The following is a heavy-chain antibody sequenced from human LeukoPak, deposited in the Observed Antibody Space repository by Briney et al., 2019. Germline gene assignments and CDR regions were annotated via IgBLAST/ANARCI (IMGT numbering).Heavy chain of an antibody. CDR1: GYTFTSYD. CDR2: INSNSGAT. CDR3: ARDPAAMIGWYFDL. V-gene: IGHV1-2*02. J-gene: IGHJ2*01. Sequence: ASVKVSCKASGYTFTSYDINWVRQAPGQGLEWMGWINSNSGATNDALKFQGRVTMTTDTSSSTAYMELTRLTSDDTAVYYCARDPAAMIGWYFDLRGRGTLVTVSS. D-gene: IGHD5-18*01.